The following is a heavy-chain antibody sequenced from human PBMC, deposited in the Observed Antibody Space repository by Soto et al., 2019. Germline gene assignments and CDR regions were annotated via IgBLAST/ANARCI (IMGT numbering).Heavy chain of an antibody. Sequence: PGGSLRLSCAASGFTFSSYSMNWVRQAPGKGLEWVSYISSSSTIYYADSVKGRFTISRDNAKNSLYLQMNSLRAEDTAVYYCASSIAAAGYDYWGQGTLVTVSS. CDR3: ASSIAAAGYDY. CDR1: GFTFSSYS. D-gene: IGHD6-13*01. V-gene: IGHV3-48*01. J-gene: IGHJ4*02. CDR2: ISSSSTI.